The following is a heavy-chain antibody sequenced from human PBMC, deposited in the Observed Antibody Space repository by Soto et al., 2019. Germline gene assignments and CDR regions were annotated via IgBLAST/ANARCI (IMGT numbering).Heavy chain of an antibody. CDR2: ISYDGSQK. CDR1: GFTFSTYG. V-gene: IGHV3-30*03. CDR3: ARDRLVVAANHFDY. Sequence: GGSLRLSCAASGFTFSTYGMHWVRQAPGKGLEWVAIISYDGSQKYYADFVKGRFTISRDNSKNTVYLQMDSLRAEDTAVYYCARDRLVVAANHFDYWGQGALVTVSS. D-gene: IGHD2-15*01. J-gene: IGHJ4*02.